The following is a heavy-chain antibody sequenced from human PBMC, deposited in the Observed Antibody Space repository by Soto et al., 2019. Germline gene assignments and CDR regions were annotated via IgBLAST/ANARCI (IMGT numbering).Heavy chain of an antibody. D-gene: IGHD3-3*01. CDR3: ARDTPRRSLYYDFWSGYYLGY. CDR2: ISYDGSNK. J-gene: IGHJ4*02. CDR1: GFTFSSYA. Sequence: QVQLVESGGGVVQPGRSLRLSCAASGFTFSSYAMHWVRQAPGKGLEWVAVISYDGSNKYYADSMKGRFTISRDNSKNTLYLEMTSLRAEDKAVYYGARDTPRRSLYYDFWSGYYLGYWGQGTLVTVSS. V-gene: IGHV3-30-3*01.